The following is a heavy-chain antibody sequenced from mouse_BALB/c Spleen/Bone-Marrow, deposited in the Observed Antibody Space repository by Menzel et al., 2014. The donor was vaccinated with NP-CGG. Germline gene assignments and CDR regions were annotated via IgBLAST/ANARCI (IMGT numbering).Heavy chain of an antibody. CDR1: GFTFSSYA. Sequence: EVKLVDSGGGLVKPGGSLKLSCAASGFTFSSYAMSWVRQTPEKRLEWVASINSGDSNYYPDSVKGRFTISRDNARNILYLQMSSLRSEDTAMYYCARSTMITTGNYFDYWGQGTTLTVSS. J-gene: IGHJ2*01. V-gene: IGHV5-6-5*01. CDR2: INSGDSN. D-gene: IGHD2-4*01. CDR3: ARSTMITTGNYFDY.